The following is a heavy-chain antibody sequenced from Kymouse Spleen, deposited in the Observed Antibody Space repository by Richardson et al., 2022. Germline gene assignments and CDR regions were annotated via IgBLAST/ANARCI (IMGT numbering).Heavy chain of an antibody. CDR2: IWYDGSNK. CDR1: GFTFSSYG. J-gene: IGHJ4*02. V-gene: IGHV3-33*01. Sequence: QVQLVESGGGVVQPGRSLRLSCAASGFTFSSYGMHWVRQAPGKGLEWVAVIWYDGSNKYYADSVKGRFTISRDNSKNTLYLQMNSLRAEDTAVYYCARTVVVPAALGPFDYWGQGTLVTVSS. D-gene: IGHD2-2*02. CDR3: ARTVVVPAALGPFDY.